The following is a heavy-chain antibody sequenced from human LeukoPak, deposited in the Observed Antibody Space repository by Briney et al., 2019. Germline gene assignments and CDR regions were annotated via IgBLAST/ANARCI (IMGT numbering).Heavy chain of an antibody. CDR3: SSSGSRWDYFDY. D-gene: IGHD6-13*01. J-gene: IGHJ4*02. CDR1: GFTFANAW. V-gene: IGHV3-15*01. CDR2: IKRKNDGGAT. Sequence: GGSLRLSCAVSGFTFANAWMTWVRQAPGKGLKWVGRIKRKNDGGATDYATPVKGRFTISRDDSINTLYLQMNSLKTEDTAVYYCSSSGSRWDYFDYWGQGALVTVSS.